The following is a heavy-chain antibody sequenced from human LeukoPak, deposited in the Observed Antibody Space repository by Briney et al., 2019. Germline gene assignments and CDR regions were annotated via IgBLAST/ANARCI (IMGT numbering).Heavy chain of an antibody. CDR3: ARDYDSSGYYPAYYYYYGMDV. CDR2: ISSSSSYI. CDR1: GFTFSSYS. Sequence: PGGSPRLSCAASGFTFSSYSMNWVRQAPGKGLEWVSSISSSSSYIYYADSVKGRFTISRDNAKNSLYLQMNSLRAEDTAVYYCARDYDSSGYYPAYYYYYGMDVWGQGTTVTVSS. V-gene: IGHV3-21*01. D-gene: IGHD3-22*01. J-gene: IGHJ6*02.